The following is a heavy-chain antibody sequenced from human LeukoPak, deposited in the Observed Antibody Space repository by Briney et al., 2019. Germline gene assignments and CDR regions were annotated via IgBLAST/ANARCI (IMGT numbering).Heavy chain of an antibody. V-gene: IGHV3-74*01. CDR3: ARGGGSYGWFDP. Sequence: GGSLRLSCAASGFNSSNYWMHWVRQGPGKGLVWVSRIDSDGSSTNYADSVKGRFTISRDSAKNTLYLQMNSLRAEDTAVYYWARGGGSYGWFDPWGQGTLVTVSS. CDR2: IDSDGSST. CDR1: GFNSSNYW. D-gene: IGHD3-16*01. J-gene: IGHJ5*02.